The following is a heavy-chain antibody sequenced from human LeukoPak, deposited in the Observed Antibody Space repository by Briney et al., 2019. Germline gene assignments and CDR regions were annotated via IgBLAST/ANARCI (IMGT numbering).Heavy chain of an antibody. J-gene: IGHJ4*02. CDR3: ATRGPGSPQSGKYYFDY. D-gene: IGHD3-10*01. V-gene: IGHV3-11*01. CDR2: ISSSGSTI. CDR1: GFTFSHYY. Sequence: PGGSLRLSCAASGFTFSHYYMSWIRQAPGKGLEGVSYISSSGSTIYYADSVKGRFTISRDNAKNSLYLQMNSLRAEDTAVYYCATRGPGSPQSGKYYFDYWGQGTLVTVSS.